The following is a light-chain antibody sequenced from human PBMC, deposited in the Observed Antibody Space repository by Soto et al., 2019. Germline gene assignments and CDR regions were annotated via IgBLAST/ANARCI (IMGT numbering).Light chain of an antibody. CDR3: QQYNSWPPWT. CDR1: QSVSSN. Sequence: EIVMTQSPATLSVSPGERATLSCRASQSVSSNLAWYQQKPGQAPRLLIYGASTKATGIPARFSGSVSGTEFTLTISSLQSEDFAVYYCQQYNSWPPWTFGQGTKVEIK. V-gene: IGKV3-15*01. CDR2: GAS. J-gene: IGKJ1*01.